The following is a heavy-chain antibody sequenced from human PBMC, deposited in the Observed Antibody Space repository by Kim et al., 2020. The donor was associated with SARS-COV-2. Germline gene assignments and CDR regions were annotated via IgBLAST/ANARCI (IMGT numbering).Heavy chain of an antibody. CDR2: IYYSGST. D-gene: IGHD3-22*01. CDR1: GGSISSGGYY. J-gene: IGHJ4*02. CDR3: ARVHYYDSSGYYLIDY. Sequence: SETLSLTCTVSGGSISSGGYYWSWIRQHPGKGLEWIGYIYYSGSTYYNPSLKSRVTISVDTSKNQFSLKLSSVTAADTAVYYCARVHYYDSSGYYLIDYWGQGTLVTVSS. V-gene: IGHV4-31*03.